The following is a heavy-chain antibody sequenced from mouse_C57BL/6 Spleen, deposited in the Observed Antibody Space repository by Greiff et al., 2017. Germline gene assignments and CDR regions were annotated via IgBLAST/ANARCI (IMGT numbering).Heavy chain of an antibody. Sequence: QVQLQQSGAELVRPGTSVKVSCKASGYAFTNYLIEWVKQRPGQGLEWIGVINPGSGGTNYNEKFKGKATLTADKSSSTAYMQLSSLTSEDSAVYFCARRWDYCDYWGQGTTLTVSS. CDR2: INPGSGGT. CDR1: GYAFTNYL. V-gene: IGHV1-54*01. J-gene: IGHJ2*01. CDR3: ARRWDYCDY. D-gene: IGHD1-1*02.